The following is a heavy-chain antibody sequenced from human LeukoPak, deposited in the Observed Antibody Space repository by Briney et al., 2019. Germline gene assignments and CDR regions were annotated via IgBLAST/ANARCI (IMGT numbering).Heavy chain of an antibody. V-gene: IGHV1-8*01. CDR2: MNTNNGNT. D-gene: IGHD6-13*01. Sequence: SVKVSCKASGYTFTSYDINLVRQATGQGLEWMGWMNTNNGNTGYAQKLQGRVTMTTDTSTSTAYMELRSLRSDDTAVYYGARVIAAAGSYWFDPWGQGTLVTVSS. CDR1: GYTFTSYD. CDR3: ARVIAAAGSYWFDP. J-gene: IGHJ5*02.